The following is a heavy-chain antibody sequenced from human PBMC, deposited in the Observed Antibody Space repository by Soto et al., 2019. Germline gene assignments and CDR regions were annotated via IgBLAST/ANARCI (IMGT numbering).Heavy chain of an antibody. CDR2: ISGRGEST. J-gene: IGHJ5*02. V-gene: IGHV3-23*01. CDR1: GFTFGSYA. Sequence: EVQLLEAGGGVVQPGGSLRLSCEASGFTFGSYAMAWVRQAPGKGLEWVSSISGRGESTYYAGSVKGRFTISRDNSMNTVSLRMNSLRGEDTAVYYCAWGGYYGDYGASYQRFDPCGQGTLVTVSS. CDR3: AWGGYYGDYGASYQRFDP. D-gene: IGHD4-17*01.